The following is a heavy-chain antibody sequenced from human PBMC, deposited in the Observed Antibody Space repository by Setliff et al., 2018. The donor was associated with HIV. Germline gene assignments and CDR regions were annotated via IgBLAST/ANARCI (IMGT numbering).Heavy chain of an antibody. CDR2: IVPILNTG. Sequence: SVKVSCKASGGTFRSHEISWVRQAPGQGLEWMGGIVPILNTGNYAPKFQGRVTITADESTTTAYMELRSLGSDDTAVYYCARETIAAAGTSGDYWGQGTLVTVSS. D-gene: IGHD6-13*01. J-gene: IGHJ4*02. CDR3: ARETIAAAGTSGDY. CDR1: GGTFRSHE. V-gene: IGHV1-69*13.